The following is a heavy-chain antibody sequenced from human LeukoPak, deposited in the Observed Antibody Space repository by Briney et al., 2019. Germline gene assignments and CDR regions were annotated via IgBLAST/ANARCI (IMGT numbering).Heavy chain of an antibody. CDR3: ARGFTQWLGLFDY. D-gene: IGHD6-19*01. J-gene: IGHJ4*02. Sequence: SETLSLTCTVSGGSISGYYWSWIRQPPGKELEWIGYIHYGGNTNYNPSLKSRVTISVDTSKNQFSLKLNSVTAADTAVYYCARGFTQWLGLFDYWGQGTLVTVSS. CDR1: GGSISGYY. V-gene: IGHV4-59*01. CDR2: IHYGGNT.